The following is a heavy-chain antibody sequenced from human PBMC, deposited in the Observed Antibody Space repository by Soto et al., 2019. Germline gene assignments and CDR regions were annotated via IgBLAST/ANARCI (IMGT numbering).Heavy chain of an antibody. CDR3: AKSQSGSFFAAFDL. D-gene: IGHD1-26*01. J-gene: IGHJ3*01. Sequence: GSLRLSCAASGFNLSSDVMNWVRQAPGKGLEWVASIFGSGRTTYYADSVKDRFTISRDNSKNTLYLQLNSLRVEDTALYYCAKSQSGSFFAAFDLWGQGTMVTVSS. CDR2: IFGSGRTT. CDR1: GFNLSSDV. V-gene: IGHV3-23*01.